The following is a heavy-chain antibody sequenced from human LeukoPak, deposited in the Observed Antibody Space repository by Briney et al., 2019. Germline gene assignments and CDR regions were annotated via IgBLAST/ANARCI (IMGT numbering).Heavy chain of an antibody. J-gene: IGHJ6*03. CDR1: GGSFSGYY. V-gene: IGHV4-34*01. CDR2: INHSGST. Sequence: SETLSLTCAVYGGSFSGYYWSWIRQPPGKGLEWIGEINHSGSTNYNPSLKSRVTISVDTSKNQFSLQLNSVTPEDTAVYYCAREEGADYYYYMDIWGKGTTVTVSS. CDR3: AREEGADYYYYMDI.